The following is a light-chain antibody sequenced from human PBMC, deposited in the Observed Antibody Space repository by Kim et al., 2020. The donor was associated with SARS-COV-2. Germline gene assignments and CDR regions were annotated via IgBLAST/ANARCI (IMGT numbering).Light chain of an antibody. CDR1: NLRGFY. V-gene: IGLV3-19*01. CDR2: NKN. J-gene: IGLJ2*01. CDR3: SSRDSSGIHLVV. Sequence: LGQTIRITCQRDNLRGFYSTWYQQKPGQAPVLVMYNKNDRPSGIPDRFSGSSSGNTASLTITGAQAEDEADYYCSSRDSSGIHLVVFGGGTQLTVL.